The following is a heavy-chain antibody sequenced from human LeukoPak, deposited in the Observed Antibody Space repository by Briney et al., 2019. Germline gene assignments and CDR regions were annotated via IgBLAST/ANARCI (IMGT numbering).Heavy chain of an antibody. CDR1: GGTFSSYA. CDR3: ARGGTSSWPPRPFDN. D-gene: IGHD6-13*01. J-gene: IGHJ4*02. Sequence: ASVKVSCKASGGTFSSYAISWVRQAPGQGLEWMGGIIPIFGTANYAQKFQGRVTITADKSTSTAYMELSSLRSEDTAVYYCARGGTSSWPPRPFDNWGQGTLVTVSS. CDR2: IIPIFGTA. V-gene: IGHV1-69*06.